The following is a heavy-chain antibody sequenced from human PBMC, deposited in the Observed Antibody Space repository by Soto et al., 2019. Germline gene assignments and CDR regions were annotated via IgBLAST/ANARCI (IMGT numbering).Heavy chain of an antibody. CDR2: IIPIIGTT. Sequence: GASVKVSCKASGGSFSSFALSWVRQAPGQGLEWMGGIIPIIGTTHYAQKFQGRVTITADEFTSTAYMELSSLRSEDTALYFCARGYDTNWLLHHWGQGTLVTVSS. CDR3: ARGYDTNWLLHH. V-gene: IGHV1-69*13. J-gene: IGHJ1*01. CDR1: GGSFSSFA. D-gene: IGHD5-18*01.